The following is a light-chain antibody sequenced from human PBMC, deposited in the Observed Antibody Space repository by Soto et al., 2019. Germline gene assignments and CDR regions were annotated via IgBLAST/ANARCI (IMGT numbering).Light chain of an antibody. V-gene: IGKV3-15*01. J-gene: IGKJ5*01. Sequence: EKAYHTYRASQSITEKVVWYQQKSGQAPRLLIYGAFTRAAGVPARFSGSGSGTEFTLTVRHLQSEDSAVYSSQQYNNWAPMTFGQGTRLEIK. CDR2: GAF. CDR3: QQYNNWAPMT. CDR1: QSITEK.